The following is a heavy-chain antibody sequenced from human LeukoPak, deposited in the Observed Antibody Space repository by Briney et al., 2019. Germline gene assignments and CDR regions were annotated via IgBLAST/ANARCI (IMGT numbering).Heavy chain of an antibody. CDR1: GFTFSSYS. V-gene: IGHV3-21*01. Sequence: PGGSLRLSCAASGFTFSSYSMNWVRQAPGKGLEWVSSISSSSSYIYYADSVKGRFTISRDNAKNSLYLQMNSLRAEDTAVYYCARVYDSSGYYYAYWGQGTLVTVSS. CDR3: ARVYDSSGYYYAY. D-gene: IGHD3-22*01. CDR2: ISSSSSYI. J-gene: IGHJ4*02.